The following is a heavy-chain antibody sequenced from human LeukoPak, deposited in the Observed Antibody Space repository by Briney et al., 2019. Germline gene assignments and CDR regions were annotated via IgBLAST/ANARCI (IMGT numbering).Heavy chain of an antibody. CDR1: GGSISSNY. Sequence: PSETLSLTCTVSGGSISSNYWSWIRQPPGKGLEWIGYIYYSGSTNYNPSLKSRVTISVDTSKNQFSLKLSSVTAADTAVYYCARFPGYCSSTSCYSSFYYGMDVWGQGTTVTVSS. CDR3: ARFPGYCSSTSCYSSFYYGMDV. D-gene: IGHD2-2*01. J-gene: IGHJ6*02. V-gene: IGHV4-59*01. CDR2: IYYSGST.